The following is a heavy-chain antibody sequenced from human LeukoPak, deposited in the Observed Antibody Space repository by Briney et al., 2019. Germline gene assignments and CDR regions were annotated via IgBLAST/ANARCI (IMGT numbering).Heavy chain of an antibody. Sequence: GGSLRLSCAASGFTFSSYSMNWVRQAPGKGLEWVSAMSGSGDSTYYADSVKGRFTISRDNSKNTLYLQMNSLRAEDTAVYYCAKGSGSSRPYYFDYWGQGTLVTVSS. CDR3: AKGSGSSRPYYFDY. J-gene: IGHJ4*02. CDR1: GFTFSSYS. D-gene: IGHD6-6*01. CDR2: MSGSGDST. V-gene: IGHV3-23*01.